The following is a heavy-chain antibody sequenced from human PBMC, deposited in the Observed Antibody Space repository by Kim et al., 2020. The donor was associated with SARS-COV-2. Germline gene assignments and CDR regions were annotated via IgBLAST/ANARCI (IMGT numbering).Heavy chain of an antibody. CDR2: ISGSGGST. CDR1: GFTFSSYA. V-gene: IGHV3-23*01. CDR3: AKVLGREEMASTPSKAYVDD. J-gene: IGHJ4*02. Sequence: GGSLRLSCAASGFTFSSYAMSWVRQAPGKGLEWVSAISGSGGSTYYADSVKGRFTISRDNSKNTLYLQMNSLRAEDTAVYYCAKVLGREEMASTPSKAYVDDWGQGTLVTVSS. D-gene: IGHD2-15*01.